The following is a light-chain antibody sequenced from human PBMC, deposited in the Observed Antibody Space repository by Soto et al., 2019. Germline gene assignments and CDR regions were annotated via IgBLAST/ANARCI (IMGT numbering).Light chain of an antibody. CDR2: GAS. J-gene: IGKJ2*01. Sequence: EILLTQSPGTLSLSPGERATISCRASQSVRNSYLAWYQQKPGQAPRLLIYGASSRATGIPDRFSGSGSGTDFTLTISRLEPEDFVVYYCQQYGSSPGFTFGQGTKLKIK. CDR1: QSVRNSY. CDR3: QQYGSSPGFT. V-gene: IGKV3-20*01.